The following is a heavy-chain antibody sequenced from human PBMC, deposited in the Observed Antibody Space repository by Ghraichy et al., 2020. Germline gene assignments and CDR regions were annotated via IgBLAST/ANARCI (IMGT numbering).Heavy chain of an antibody. CDR3: AKLFGDLAPGNEYFFEY. D-gene: IGHD3-10*01. J-gene: IGHJ4*02. CDR2: INAPGGAQ. CDR1: GFTFSSSG. V-gene: IGHV3-23*01. Sequence: GGSLRLSCAASGFTFSSSGMAWVCQAPGQGLEWVSAINAPGGAQYYADSVKGRFFISRDNSKNMLYMQLTSLRADDTAIYSCAKLFGDLAPGNEYFFEYWGRGTLVTVTS.